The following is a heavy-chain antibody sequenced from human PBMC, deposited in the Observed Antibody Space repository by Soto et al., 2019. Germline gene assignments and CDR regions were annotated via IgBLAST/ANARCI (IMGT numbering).Heavy chain of an antibody. D-gene: IGHD2-2*01. J-gene: IGHJ4*02. CDR2: IYYSGST. Sequence: QLQLQESGPGLVKPSETLSLTCTVSGGSIGTTTYYWGWIRQPPGKGLEWIGSIYYSGSTYYNPSLKSRVTISVDTSKNQFPLKLTSVTAADTAVYYCARQVYCSSTSCYEFDYWGQGTQVTVSS. CDR1: GGSIGTTTYY. CDR3: ARQVYCSSTSCYEFDY. V-gene: IGHV4-39*01.